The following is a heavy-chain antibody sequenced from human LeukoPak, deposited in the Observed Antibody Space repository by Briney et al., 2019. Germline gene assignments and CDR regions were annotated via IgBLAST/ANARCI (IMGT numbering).Heavy chain of an antibody. CDR3: ARGTVDYSRSASDY. CDR1: GFTSSSYS. D-gene: IGHD6-13*01. J-gene: IGHJ4*02. V-gene: IGHV3-21*04. Sequence: PGGSLRLSCAASGFTSSSYSMNWVRQAPGKGLEWVSSISSSSSYIYYADSVQGRFTISRDNSKNTLYLQMNSLRAEDTAVYYCARGTVDYSRSASDYWGQGTLVTVSS. CDR2: ISSSSSYI.